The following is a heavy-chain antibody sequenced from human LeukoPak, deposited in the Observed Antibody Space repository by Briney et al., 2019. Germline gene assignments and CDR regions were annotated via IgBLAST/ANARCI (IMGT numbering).Heavy chain of an antibody. Sequence: PGGSLRLSCAASGFTFSSYWMSWVRQAPGKGLEWVANIKQDGSEKYYVDSVKGRFTISRDNAKNSLYLQMNSQRAEDTAVYYCASGWGPMVVSYWGQGTLVTVSS. CDR2: IKQDGSEK. J-gene: IGHJ4*02. CDR1: GFTFSSYW. CDR3: ASGWGPMVVSY. V-gene: IGHV3-7*01. D-gene: IGHD2-8*02.